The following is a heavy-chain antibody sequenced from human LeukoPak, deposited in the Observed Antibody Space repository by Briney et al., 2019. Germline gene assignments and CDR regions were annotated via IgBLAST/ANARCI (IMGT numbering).Heavy chain of an antibody. Sequence: PGGSLRLSCAASGFTFSSYGMHWVRQAPGKGLECVSFISGSGGSAYYADSVKGRFTISRDNSKNTLYLQMNSLRAEDTAVYYCAKSRDSRGYFDYWGQGTLVTVSS. CDR3: AKSRDSRGYFDY. J-gene: IGHJ4*02. V-gene: IGHV3-23*01. CDR2: ISGSGGSA. CDR1: GFTFSSYG. D-gene: IGHD3-10*01.